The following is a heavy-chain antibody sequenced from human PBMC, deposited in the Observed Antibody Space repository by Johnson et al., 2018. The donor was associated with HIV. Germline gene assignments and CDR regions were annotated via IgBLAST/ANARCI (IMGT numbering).Heavy chain of an antibody. CDR3: AKEDYYGSGSYDAFDI. CDR1: GFAFSNYG. D-gene: IGHD3-10*01. J-gene: IGHJ3*02. V-gene: IGHV3-30*18. Sequence: QVQLVESGGGVVQPGRSLRLSCAASGFAFSNYGMHWVRQAPGKGLEWVAVISFDGSHKYYTDSVKGLSTISRDNSKNTLYLQMNSLRAEDTAVYDCAKEDYYGSGSYDAFDIWGQGTMVTVSS. CDR2: ISFDGSHK.